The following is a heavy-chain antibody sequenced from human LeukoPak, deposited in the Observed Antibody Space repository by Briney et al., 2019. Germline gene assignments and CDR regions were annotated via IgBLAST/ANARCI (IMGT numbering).Heavy chain of an antibody. V-gene: IGHV3-7*01. Sequence: PGGSLRLSCAASGFTFSGFYMSWVRQAPGKGPEWVANINEDGNDKYYVDSVKGRFTISRDNAKNSLYLQMNSLTAEDTAAYYCATASRDDYVTSLWGQGILVTVSS. D-gene: IGHD3-16*01. CDR1: GFTFSGFY. J-gene: IGHJ4*02. CDR3: ATASRDDYVTSL. CDR2: INEDGNDK.